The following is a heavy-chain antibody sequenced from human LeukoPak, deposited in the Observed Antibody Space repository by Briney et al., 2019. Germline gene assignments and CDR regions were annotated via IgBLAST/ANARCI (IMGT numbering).Heavy chain of an antibody. CDR2: IYYSEPT. V-gene: IGHV4-59*01. J-gene: IGHJ4*02. D-gene: IGHD3-10*01. CDR1: GGSIRGYY. CDR3: AHNGGESGNYGWFDY. Sequence: SETLSLTCTVSGGSIRGYYWSWIGQPPGKGREGRGYIYYSEPTIYTPSLRSRLNISVHLSKHQLSLAVSSVTAADTAVYYCAHNGGESGNYGWFDYWGQGNLVTVSS.